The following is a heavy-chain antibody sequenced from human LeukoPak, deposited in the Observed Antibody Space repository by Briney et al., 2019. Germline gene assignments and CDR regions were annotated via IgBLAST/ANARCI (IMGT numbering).Heavy chain of an antibody. CDR2: IYTSGST. Sequence: SETLSLTCSVSGGSIGTGSFYWSRIRQSAGKGLEWIGRIYTSGSTNYNPSLKSRVTISVDTSENQFSLKLSSVTAADTAVYYCARRVAAAGTLEYYFDYWGQGTLVTVSS. CDR1: GGSIGTGSFY. V-gene: IGHV4-61*02. CDR3: ARRVAAAGTLEYYFDY. D-gene: IGHD6-13*01. J-gene: IGHJ4*02.